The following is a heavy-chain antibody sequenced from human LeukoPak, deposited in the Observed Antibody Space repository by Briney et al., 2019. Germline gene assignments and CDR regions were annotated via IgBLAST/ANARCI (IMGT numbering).Heavy chain of an antibody. CDR2: ISGSGGST. CDR3: AKDLKGIAAAGKKSGGLDAIYYYYYYGMDV. Sequence: GGSLRLSCAASGFTFSSYAMSWVRQAPGKGLEWVSAISGSGGSTYYADSVKGRFTISRDNSKNTLYLQMNSLRAEDTAVYYCAKDLKGIAAAGKKSGGLDAIYYYYYYGMDVWGQGTTVTVSS. J-gene: IGHJ6*02. V-gene: IGHV3-23*01. D-gene: IGHD6-13*01. CDR1: GFTFSSYA.